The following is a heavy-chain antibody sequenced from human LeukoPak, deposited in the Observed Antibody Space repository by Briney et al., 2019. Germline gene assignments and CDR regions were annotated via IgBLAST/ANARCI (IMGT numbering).Heavy chain of an antibody. D-gene: IGHD3-10*01. Sequence: GGSLRLSCAASGFTLSDNWMSWVRQAPGKGLEWVSVIYSGGSTYYADSVKGRFTISRDNSKNTLYLQMNSLRAEDTAVYYCASTRPDYYYGSGSYFLWGQGTLVTVSS. V-gene: IGHV3-53*01. CDR2: IYSGGST. CDR3: ASTRPDYYYGSGSYFL. J-gene: IGHJ4*02. CDR1: GFTLSDNW.